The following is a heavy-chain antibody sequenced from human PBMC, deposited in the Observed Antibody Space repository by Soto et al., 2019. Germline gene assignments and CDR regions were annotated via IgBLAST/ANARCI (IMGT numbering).Heavy chain of an antibody. V-gene: IGHV1-69*01. D-gene: IGHD2-15*01. CDR2: IIPIFGTA. CDR3: ARVGSGIVVVVAATRSYYYGMDV. CDR1: GGTFSSYA. Sequence: QVQLVQSGAEVKKPGSSVKVSCKASGGTFSSYAISWVRQAPGQGLEWMGGIIPIFGTANYAQKFQGRVTITAEESTSTAYMELSSLRSEDTAVYYCARVGSGIVVVVAATRSYYYGMDVWGQGTTVTVSS. J-gene: IGHJ6*02.